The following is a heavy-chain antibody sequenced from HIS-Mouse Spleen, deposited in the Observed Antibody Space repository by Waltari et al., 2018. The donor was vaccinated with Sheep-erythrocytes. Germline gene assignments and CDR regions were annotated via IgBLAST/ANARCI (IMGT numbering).Heavy chain of an antibody. CDR1: GFSFDDYA. J-gene: IGHJ4*02. CDR3: AKDIYLNIVVVPAAVGDY. D-gene: IGHD2-2*01. V-gene: IGHV3-9*01. Sequence: EVQLVESGGGLVQPGRSLRLSCAASGFSFDDYAMHLVRQAPGKGLEWVSGISWNSGSIGYADSVKGRFTISRDNAKNSLYLQMNSLRAEDTALYYCAKDIYLNIVVVPAAVGDYWGQGTLVTVSS. CDR2: ISWNSGSI.